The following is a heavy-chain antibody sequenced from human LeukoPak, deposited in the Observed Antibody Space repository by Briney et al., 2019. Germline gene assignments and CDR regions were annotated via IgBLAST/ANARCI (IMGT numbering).Heavy chain of an antibody. J-gene: IGHJ4*02. D-gene: IGHD2-15*01. V-gene: IGHV3-20*04. CDR3: ARDWKYCSGGSCYLPGF. CDR1: GFTFDDYG. CDR2: INWSGGST. Sequence: PGGSLRLSCEASGFTFDDYGMSWVRQAPGKGLEWVSGINWSGGSTGYADSVKGRFTISRDNAKNSVYLRMNSLRAEDTALYYCARDWKYCSGGSCYLPGFWGQGTLVTVSS.